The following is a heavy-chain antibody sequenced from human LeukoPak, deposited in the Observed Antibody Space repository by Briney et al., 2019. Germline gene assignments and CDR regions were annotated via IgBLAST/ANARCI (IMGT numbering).Heavy chain of an antibody. CDR1: GGSFSGYY. D-gene: IGHD5-24*01. J-gene: IGHJ4*02. V-gene: IGHV4-34*01. Sequence: SETLSLTCAVYGGSFSGYYWSWLRQPPGKGLEWIGEINHSGSTNYNPSLKSRVTISVDTSKNQFSLKLSSVTAADTAVYYCARRRDGYNSPRAPYFDYWGQGTLVTVSS. CDR2: INHSGST. CDR3: ARRRDGYNSPRAPYFDY.